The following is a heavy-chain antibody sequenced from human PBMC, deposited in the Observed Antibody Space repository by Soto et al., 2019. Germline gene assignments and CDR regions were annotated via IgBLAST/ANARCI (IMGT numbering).Heavy chain of an antibody. CDR3: ARPLWRDDYNWGYFDL. J-gene: IGHJ2*01. CDR1: GFTFSSYA. CDR2: ISYDGSNK. V-gene: IGHV3-30-3*01. Sequence: QVQLVESGGGVVQPGRSLRLSCAASGFTFSSYAMHWVRQAPGKGLEWVAVISYDGSNKYYADSVKGRFTISRDNSKNTLYLQSNSLRAEDTAVYYCARPLWRDDYNWGYFDLWGRGTLVTFSS. D-gene: IGHD4-4*01.